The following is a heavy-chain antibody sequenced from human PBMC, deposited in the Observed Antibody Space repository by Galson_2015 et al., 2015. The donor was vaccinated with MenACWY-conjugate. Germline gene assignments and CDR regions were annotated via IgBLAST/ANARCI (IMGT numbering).Heavy chain of an antibody. CDR3: ARDKVLYFDFYSGFRVPGY. V-gene: IGHV1-18*01. CDR1: DYTFSSYG. J-gene: IGHJ4*02. CDR2: INAYNGNT. D-gene: IGHD3-3*01. Sequence: SVKVSCKASDYTFSSYGITWVRQAPGQGLEWMGWINAYNGNTKSSQKFQGRVTMTTDTSTSTAYMELRSLRSDDTAVYYCARDKVLYFDFYSGFRVPGYWGQGTLVAVSS.